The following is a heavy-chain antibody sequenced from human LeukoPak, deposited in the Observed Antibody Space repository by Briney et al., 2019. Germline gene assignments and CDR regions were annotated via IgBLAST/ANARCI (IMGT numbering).Heavy chain of an antibody. J-gene: IGHJ6*02. CDR3: ARFYVDYGDYQNYYYGMDV. CDR2: ISGYNGNT. Sequence: GASVMVFCKASGYPFTSYGISWVRQAPGQGLEWMGCISGYNGNTNYAQKLQGRVTMTTDTSTSTAYMEPRSLRSDDTAVYYCARFYVDYGDYQNYYYGMDVWGQGTTVTVSS. CDR1: GYPFTSYG. V-gene: IGHV1-18*01. D-gene: IGHD4-17*01.